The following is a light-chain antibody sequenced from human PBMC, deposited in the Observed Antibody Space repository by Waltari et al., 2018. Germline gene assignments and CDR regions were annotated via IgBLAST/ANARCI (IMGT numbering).Light chain of an antibody. V-gene: IGLV2-14*03. CDR2: DVT. CDR1: SSDVGAYNY. CDR3: SSYTGRPIMV. Sequence: QSALTQPASVSGSPGQSITLSCTGTSSDVGAYNYVFWYQQHAGKAPKLRVSDVTKRPSGVSTRFAGSKSGNTASLTISGLQAEDEADYYCSSYTGRPIMVFGGGTKLTVL. J-gene: IGLJ3*02.